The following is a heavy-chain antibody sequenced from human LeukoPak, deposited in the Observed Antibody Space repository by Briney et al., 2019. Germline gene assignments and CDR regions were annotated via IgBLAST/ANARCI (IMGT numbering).Heavy chain of an antibody. CDR3: TRGYSGGNWYAFDL. D-gene: IGHD6-13*01. V-gene: IGHV3-72*01. CDR2: SGNKPNSYTT. CDR1: GFTFNSAW. J-gene: IGHJ3*01. Sequence: GGSLRLSCVASGFTFNSAWMSWVRQAPGKGLEWVGRSGNKPNSYTTEYAASVRGRFTISRDESKNSLDLQMNSLKTEDTAVYYCTRGYSGGNWYAFDLWGQGTMVAVSS.